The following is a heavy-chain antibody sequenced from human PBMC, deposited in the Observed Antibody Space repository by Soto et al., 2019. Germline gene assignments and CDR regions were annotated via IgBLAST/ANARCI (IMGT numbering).Heavy chain of an antibody. V-gene: IGHV4-4*07. D-gene: IGHD3-16*02. Sequence: PSETLSLTCTVSGGSISSYYWSWIRQPAGKGLEWIGRIYTSGSTNYNPSLKSRVTMSVDTSKNQFSLKLSSVTAADTAVYYCARSMITFGGVIEAFDAFDIWGQGTMVTVSS. J-gene: IGHJ3*02. CDR3: ARSMITFGGVIEAFDAFDI. CDR1: GGSISSYY. CDR2: IYTSGST.